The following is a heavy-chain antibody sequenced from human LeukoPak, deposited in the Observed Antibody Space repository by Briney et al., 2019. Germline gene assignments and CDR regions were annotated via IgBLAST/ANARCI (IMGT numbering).Heavy chain of an antibody. CDR2: SYSSGST. CDR3: ARGSRYSSGYDSIDH. J-gene: IGHJ4*02. CDR1: GGSISSGSDY. V-gene: IGHV4-61*02. Sequence: SETLSLTCTVSGGSISSGSDYCSWIRQTAGQGLEWIGRSYSSGSTNYNPSLKSRVSISVDTSKNQFSLTLSSVTAADTAVYYCARGSRYSSGYDSIDHWGQGTLVSDPS. D-gene: IGHD3-22*01.